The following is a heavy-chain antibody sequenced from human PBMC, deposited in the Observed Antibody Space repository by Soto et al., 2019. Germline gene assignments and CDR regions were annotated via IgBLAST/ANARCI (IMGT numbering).Heavy chain of an antibody. CDR1: GFTFISYW. V-gene: IGHV3-74*01. J-gene: IGHJ6*02. CDR2: INSDGSST. CDR3: ARGVLNSIYYGMDV. D-gene: IGHD3-10*01. Sequence: PGGSLRLSCAASGFTFISYWMHWVRQAPGKGLVWVSRINSDGSSTSYADSVKGRFTISRDNAKNTLYLQMNSLRAEDTAVYYCARGVLNSIYYGMDVWGQGTTVTVSS.